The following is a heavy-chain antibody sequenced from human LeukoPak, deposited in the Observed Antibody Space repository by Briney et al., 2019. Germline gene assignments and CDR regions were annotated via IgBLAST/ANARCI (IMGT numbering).Heavy chain of an antibody. CDR2: ISRRGDTT. J-gene: IGHJ4*02. CDR3: SNATGPNSFRYIEY. V-gene: IGHV3-23*01. Sequence: GGSLRLSCGASGFTFSNYAMNWVRQVPGKGLEWLSGISRRGDTTYYTDSVKGRCTISRDNSNNTLYLQMNTLTADDTAVYYFSNATGPNSFRYIEYWGQGTLVTVSS. CDR1: GFTFSNYA. D-gene: IGHD3-9*01.